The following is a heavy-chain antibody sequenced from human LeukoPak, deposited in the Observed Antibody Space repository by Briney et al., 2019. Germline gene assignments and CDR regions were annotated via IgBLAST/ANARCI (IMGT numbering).Heavy chain of an antibody. V-gene: IGHV4-59*08. CDR2: IYYSGST. CDR3: AGSGWIYYYYYMDV. Sequence: SETLSLTCTVSGASISSYYWSWIRPPPGKGLEWIGYIYYSGSTNCNPSLKSRVTISVDTSKNQSSLKPRSVTAADTAVYYCAGSGWIYYYYYMDVWGKGTTVTVSS. D-gene: IGHD6-19*01. J-gene: IGHJ6*03. CDR1: GASISSYY.